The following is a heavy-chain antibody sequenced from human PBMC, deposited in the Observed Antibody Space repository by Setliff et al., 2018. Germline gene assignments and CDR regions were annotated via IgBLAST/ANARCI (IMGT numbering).Heavy chain of an antibody. D-gene: IGHD2-2*01. Sequence: ASVKVSCKASGYTFTDYGITWVRQAPGQGLEWMGWISSYSGNAYYAHKLQGRVTMTTDTSTGTAYLELRSLRSDDTAVYYCSRLVRYCTTTSCQRLSGGEYWGQGTLVTVSS. CDR1: GYTFTDYG. V-gene: IGHV1-18*01. CDR3: SRLVRYCTTTSCQRLSGGEY. J-gene: IGHJ4*02. CDR2: ISSYSGNA.